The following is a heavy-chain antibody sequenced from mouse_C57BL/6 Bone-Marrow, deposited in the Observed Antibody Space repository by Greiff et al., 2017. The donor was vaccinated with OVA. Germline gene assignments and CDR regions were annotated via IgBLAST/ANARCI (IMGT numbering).Heavy chain of an antibody. V-gene: IGHV5-6*02. J-gene: IGHJ4*01. CDR3: ARRPYAMDY. CDR2: ISSGGSYT. CDR1: GFTFSSYG. Sequence: EVKLMESGGDLVKPGGSLKLSCAASGFTFSSYGMSWVRQTPDKRLEWVATISSGGSYTYYPDSVTGRFTISRDNAKNTLYLQMSSLKSEDTAMYYCARRPYAMDYWGQGTSVTVSS.